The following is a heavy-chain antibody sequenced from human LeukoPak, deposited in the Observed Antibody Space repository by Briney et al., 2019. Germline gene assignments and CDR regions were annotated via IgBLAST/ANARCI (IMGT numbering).Heavy chain of an antibody. J-gene: IGHJ4*02. CDR2: IYPGDSDT. Sequence: GESLKISCKGSGYSFTSYRIGWVRQMPGKGLEWMGIIYPGDSDTRYSPSFQGQVTISADKSISTAYLQWSSLKASDTAMYYCARSGPGDYVWGSYFDYWGQGTLVTVSS. D-gene: IGHD3-16*01. CDR1: GYSFTSYR. CDR3: ARSGPGDYVWGSYFDY. V-gene: IGHV5-51*01.